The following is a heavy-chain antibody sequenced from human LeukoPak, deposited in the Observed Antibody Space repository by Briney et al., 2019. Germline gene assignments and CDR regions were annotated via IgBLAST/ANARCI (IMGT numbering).Heavy chain of an antibody. V-gene: IGHV1-69*02. D-gene: IGHD5-18*01. CDR3: ARAARGYSYVMGDYFDY. CDR1: GGTFSSYT. Sequence: SVKVSCKASGGTFSSYTISWVRQAPGQGLEWMGRIIPILGIANYAQKFQGRVTIIADKSTSTAYMELSSLRSEDTAVYYCARAARGYSYVMGDYFDYWGQGTLVTVSS. CDR2: IIPILGIA. J-gene: IGHJ4*02.